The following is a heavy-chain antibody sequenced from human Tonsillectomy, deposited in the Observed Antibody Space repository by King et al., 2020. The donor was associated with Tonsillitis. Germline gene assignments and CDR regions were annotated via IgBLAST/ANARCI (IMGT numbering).Heavy chain of an antibody. Sequence: VQLVESGGGLVQPGGSLRLSCAASGFTVSSNYMSWVRQATGKGLEWVSVIYSGGSTYYADSVKGRFTISRHNSKNTLYLQMNSLRAEDTAVYYCARTGYCSSTSCPFPWFDPWGQGTLVTVSS. CDR3: ARTGYCSSTSCPFPWFDP. J-gene: IGHJ5*02. CDR2: IYSGGST. CDR1: GFTVSSNY. D-gene: IGHD2-2*01. V-gene: IGHV3-53*04.